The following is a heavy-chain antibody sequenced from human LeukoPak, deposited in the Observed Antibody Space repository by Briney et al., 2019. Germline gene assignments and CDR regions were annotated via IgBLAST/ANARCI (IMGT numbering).Heavy chain of an antibody. V-gene: IGHV3-66*02. CDR1: GFTLSSNY. CDR3: ARDSVRSYYDSSGYYPY. D-gene: IGHD3-22*01. Sequence: PGGSLRLSCAASGFTLSSNYMSWVRQAPGKGLEWVSVIYSGGSTYYSDSVKGRFTISRDNSKNTLYLQMNSLRAEDTAVYYCARDSVRSYYDSSGYYPYWGQGTLVTVSS. J-gene: IGHJ4*02. CDR2: IYSGGST.